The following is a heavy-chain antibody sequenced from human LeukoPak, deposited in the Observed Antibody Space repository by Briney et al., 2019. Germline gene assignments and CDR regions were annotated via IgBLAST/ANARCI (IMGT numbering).Heavy chain of an antibody. CDR1: GYSISSGYY. J-gene: IGHJ5*02. D-gene: IGHD3-3*01. V-gene: IGHV4-38-2*01. CDR2: IHHSGGT. Sequence: SETLSPTCAVSGYSISSGYYWGWIRQPPGKGLEWIGSIHHSGGTYYNPSLKSRVTISVDTSKNQFSLKLSSVTAADTAVYYCARHRVGSGDTYYDFWSGYSGFDPWGQGTLVTVSS. CDR3: ARHRVGSGDTYYDFWSGYSGFDP.